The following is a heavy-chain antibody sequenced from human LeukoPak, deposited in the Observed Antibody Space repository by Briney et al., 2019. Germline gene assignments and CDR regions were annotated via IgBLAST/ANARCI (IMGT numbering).Heavy chain of an antibody. V-gene: IGHV4-4*02. J-gene: IGHJ4*02. CDR2: IYHSGST. D-gene: IGHD6-13*01. CDR3: ARDLRIAAAGTFDY. Sequence: SETLSLTCAVSGGSISSSNWWSWVRQPPGKGLEWIGEIYHSGSTNYNPSLKSRVTISVGKSKNQFSLKLSSVTAADTAVYYCARDLRIAAAGTFDYWGQGTLVTVSS. CDR1: GGSISSSNW.